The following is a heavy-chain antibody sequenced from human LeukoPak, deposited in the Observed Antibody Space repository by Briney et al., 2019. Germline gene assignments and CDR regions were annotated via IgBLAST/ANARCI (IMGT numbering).Heavy chain of an antibody. CDR2: INHSGST. J-gene: IGHJ6*03. V-gene: IGHV4-34*01. D-gene: IGHD3-22*01. CDR1: SGSLSGYY. Sequence: SETLSLTCAVYSGSLSGYYWSWIRQPPGKGLEWIGEINHSGSTNYNPSLKSRVTISIDTSKNQFSLKLSSVTAADTAVYYCARQLMIDYYYYYYYMDVWGRGTTVTISS. CDR3: ARQLMIDYYYYYYYMDV.